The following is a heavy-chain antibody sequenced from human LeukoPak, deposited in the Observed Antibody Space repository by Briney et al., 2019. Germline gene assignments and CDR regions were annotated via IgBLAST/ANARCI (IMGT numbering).Heavy chain of an antibody. CDR3: AKDGRSARLGYYFDY. J-gene: IGHJ4*02. V-gene: IGHV3-7*04. D-gene: IGHD2-15*01. Sequence: GGSLRLSCAASGFTFSSYWMSWVRQAPGKGLEWVANIKQDGSEKYYVDSVKGRLTISRDNFKNTLYLHMSSLRAEDTALYYCAKDGRSARLGYYFDYWGQGTLVTVSS. CDR1: GFTFSSYW. CDR2: IKQDGSEK.